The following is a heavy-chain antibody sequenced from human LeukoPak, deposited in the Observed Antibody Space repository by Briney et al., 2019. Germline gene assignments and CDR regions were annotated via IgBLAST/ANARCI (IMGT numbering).Heavy chain of an antibody. CDR1: GYSISSGYY. CDR2: IYHSGST. Sequence: PSETLSLTCAVSGYSISSGYYWGWIRQPPGKGLEWIGSIYHSGSTYYNPSLKSRVTISADTSNNQFSLKLNSVTAADTAVYYCARLPHRGSSWRFPQYNWFDPWGQGTLVTVSS. V-gene: IGHV4-38-2*01. CDR3: ARLPHRGSSWRFPQYNWFDP. J-gene: IGHJ5*02. D-gene: IGHD6-13*01.